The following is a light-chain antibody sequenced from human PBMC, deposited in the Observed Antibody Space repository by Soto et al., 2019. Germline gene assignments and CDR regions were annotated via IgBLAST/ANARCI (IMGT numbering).Light chain of an antibody. CDR1: QDIKNY. Sequence: IQMTQSPSSLSASVGDRVTITCQASQDIKNYLIWYQQKPGKAPKLLIYDASTLGTGVSSRFSGSGSGTHFTLTISSLQPEDIATCYCQQFDSVPCTFGQGTKLEIK. CDR2: DAS. CDR3: QQFDSVPCT. V-gene: IGKV1-33*01. J-gene: IGKJ2*02.